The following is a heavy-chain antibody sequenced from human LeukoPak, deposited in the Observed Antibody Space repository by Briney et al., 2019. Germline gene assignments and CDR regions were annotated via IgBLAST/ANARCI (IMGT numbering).Heavy chain of an antibody. CDR2: IKQDGSEK. D-gene: IGHD3-3*01. V-gene: IGHV3-7*01. CDR1: GFTFSSYW. J-gene: IGHJ6*03. CDR3: ARVAPGITIFGVVGYYMDV. Sequence: GGSLRLSCAASGFTFSSYWMSWVRQAPGKGLEWVANIKQDGSEKYYVDSVKGRFTISRDNAKNSLYLQMNSLRAEDTAVYYCARVAPGITIFGVVGYYMDVWGKGTTVTVSS.